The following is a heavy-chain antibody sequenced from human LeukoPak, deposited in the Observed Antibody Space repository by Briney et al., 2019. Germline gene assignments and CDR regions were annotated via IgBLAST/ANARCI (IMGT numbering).Heavy chain of an antibody. CDR3: ARVIGSYGDSAY. CDR2: ISSTSSAI. D-gene: IGHD1-26*01. Sequence: GGSLRLSCAASGFTFSSYGINWVRQAPGKGLEWVSYISSTSSAIYYADSVKGRFTISRDNAKNSLYLQMNSLRAEDTAVYYCARVIGSYGDSAYWGQGTLVTVSS. V-gene: IGHV3-48*04. CDR1: GFTFSSYG. J-gene: IGHJ4*02.